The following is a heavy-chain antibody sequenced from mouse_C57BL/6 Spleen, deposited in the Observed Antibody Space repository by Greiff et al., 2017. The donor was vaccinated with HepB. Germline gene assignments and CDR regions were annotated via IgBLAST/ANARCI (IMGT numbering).Heavy chain of an antibody. J-gene: IGHJ4*01. V-gene: IGHV4-1*01. CDR1: GFAFSRYW. CDR2: INPDSSTI. Sequence: EVKLLESGGGLVQPGGSLKLSCAASGFAFSRYWMSWVRRAPGKGLEWIGEINPDSSTINYAPSLKDKFIISRDNAKNTLYLQMSKVRSEDTALYYCARRGIVGYYYAMDYWGQGTSVTVSS. D-gene: IGHD1-1*01. CDR3: ARRGIVGYYYAMDY.